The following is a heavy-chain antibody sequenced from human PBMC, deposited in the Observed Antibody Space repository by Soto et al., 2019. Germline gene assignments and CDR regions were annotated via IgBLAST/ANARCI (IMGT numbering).Heavy chain of an antibody. D-gene: IGHD2-2*01. V-gene: IGHV4-4*02. J-gene: IGHJ5*02. CDR3: ARSAVVPAAIYGRWFDP. CDR2: IYHSGST. Sequence: SETLSLTCAVSSGSISSSNWWSWVRQPPGKGLEWIGEIYHSGSTNYNPSLKSRVTISVDKSKNQFSLKLSSVTAADTAVYYCARSAVVPAAIYGRWFDPWGQGTLVTVSS. CDR1: SGSISSSNW.